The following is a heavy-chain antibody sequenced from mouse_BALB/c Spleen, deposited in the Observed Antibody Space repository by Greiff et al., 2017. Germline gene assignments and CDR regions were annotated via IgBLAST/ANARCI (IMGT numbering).Heavy chain of an antibody. V-gene: IGHV4-1*02. J-gene: IGHJ4*01. CDR1: GFDFSRYW. CDR2: INPDSSTI. D-gene: IGHD2-10*02. Sequence: EVKVVESGGGLVQPGGSLKLSCAASGFDFSRYWMSWVRQAPGKGLEWIGEINPDSSTINYTPSLKDKFIISRDNAKNTLYLQMSKVRSEDTALYYCARPGLGLYGNYAMDYWGQGTSVTVSS. CDR3: ARPGLGLYGNYAMDY.